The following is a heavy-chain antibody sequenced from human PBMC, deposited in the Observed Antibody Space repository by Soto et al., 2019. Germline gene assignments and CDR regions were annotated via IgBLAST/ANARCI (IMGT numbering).Heavy chain of an antibody. J-gene: IGHJ6*02. CDR3: AREGLTGTIGLYYYYGMDV. CDR1: GGSISSYY. D-gene: IGHD1-7*01. Sequence: QVQLQESGPGLVKPSETLSLTCTVSGGSISSYYWSWIRQPPGKGLEWIGYIYYSGSTNYNPSLKSRVTISVDTSKNQFSLKLSFVTAADTAVYYCAREGLTGTIGLYYYYGMDVWGQGTTVTVSS. V-gene: IGHV4-59*01. CDR2: IYYSGST.